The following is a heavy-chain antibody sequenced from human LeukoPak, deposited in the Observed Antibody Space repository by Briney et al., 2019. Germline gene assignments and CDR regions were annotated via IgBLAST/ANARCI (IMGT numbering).Heavy chain of an antibody. V-gene: IGHV4-39*07. J-gene: IGHJ4*02. Sequence: SETLSLTCTVSGGSISTNSYYWGWIRQPPGKGLKWIGSIYYSGTTYYNPSLKSRVTISVDKSKNQFSLRLTSVTAADTAVYYCARLGYCTNGVCYYFDYWGQGTLVTVSS. CDR1: GGSISTNSYY. D-gene: IGHD2-8*01. CDR3: ARLGYCTNGVCYYFDY. CDR2: IYYSGTT.